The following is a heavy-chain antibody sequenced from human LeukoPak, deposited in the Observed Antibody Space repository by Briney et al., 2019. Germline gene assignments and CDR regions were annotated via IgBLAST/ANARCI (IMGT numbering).Heavy chain of an antibody. CDR1: GYSFTTYW. Sequence: GESLKISCKGSGYSFTTYWIGWVRQMPGKGLEWMGVIYPGDSDARYGPSFQGQVTISVDKSITTAYLQRSSLKASDTAMYYCARYSSGSDTYYFDYWGQGTLVTVSS. CDR2: IYPGDSDA. J-gene: IGHJ4*02. V-gene: IGHV5-51*01. CDR3: ARYSSGSDTYYFDY. D-gene: IGHD5-12*01.